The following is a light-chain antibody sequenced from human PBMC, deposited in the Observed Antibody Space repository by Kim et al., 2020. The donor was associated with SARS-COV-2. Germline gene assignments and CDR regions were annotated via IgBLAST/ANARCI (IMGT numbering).Light chain of an antibody. Sequence: GQQGTRSCSGGNSSPGRNAVNRAQQVPGAAPKSLIYNNSQRPSGVPDRFSGAKAGTSASLAISGLRSEDEADYYCAAWDDSLNGVVFGGGTQLTVL. V-gene: IGLV1-44*01. J-gene: IGLJ2*01. CDR3: AAWDDSLNGVV. CDR2: NNS. CDR1: NSSPGRNA.